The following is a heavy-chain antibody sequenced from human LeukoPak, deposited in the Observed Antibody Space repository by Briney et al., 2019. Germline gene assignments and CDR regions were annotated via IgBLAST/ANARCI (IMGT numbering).Heavy chain of an antibody. D-gene: IGHD2-2*02. Sequence: PSETLSLTCAVSGYSISSGYYWGWIRQPPGKGLEWIGSIYHSGSTYYNPSLKSRVTISVDTSKNQFSLKLSSVTAADTAVYYCAGQGSCSSTSCYKGGGSYSDYWGQGTLVTVSS. CDR2: IYHSGST. J-gene: IGHJ4*02. CDR3: AGQGSCSSTSCYKGGGSYSDY. CDR1: GYSISSGYY. V-gene: IGHV4-38-2*01.